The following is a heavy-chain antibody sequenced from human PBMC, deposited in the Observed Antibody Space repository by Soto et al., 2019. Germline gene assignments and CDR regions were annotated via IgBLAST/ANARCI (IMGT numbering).Heavy chain of an antibody. CDR2: ISSSSSTI. CDR1: GFTFSSYS. V-gene: IGHV3-48*01. Sequence: GGSLRLSCAASGFTFSSYSMNWVRQAPGKGLEWVSYISSSSSTIYYADSVKGRFTISRDNAKNSLYLQMNSLRAEDTAVYYCARDREMITFGGVIAVHDYWGQGTLVTVSS. J-gene: IGHJ4*02. D-gene: IGHD3-16*02. CDR3: ARDREMITFGGVIAVHDY.